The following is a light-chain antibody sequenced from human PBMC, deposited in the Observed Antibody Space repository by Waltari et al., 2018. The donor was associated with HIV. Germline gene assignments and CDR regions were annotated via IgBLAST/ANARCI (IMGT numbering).Light chain of an antibody. Sequence: QSVLTQPPSASGTPGQRVTISCSGSSSNNGSNSVSWYQQLPGTAPKLLIYRNNQRPSGVPDRFSGSKSGTSASLAISGLRSEDEADYYCAAWDGSHVVFGGGTKLTVL. CDR2: RNN. J-gene: IGLJ2*01. V-gene: IGLV1-47*01. CDR3: AAWDGSHVV. CDR1: SSNNGSNS.